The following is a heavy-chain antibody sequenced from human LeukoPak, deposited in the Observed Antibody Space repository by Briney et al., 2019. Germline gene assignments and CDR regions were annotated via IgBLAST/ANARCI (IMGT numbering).Heavy chain of an antibody. CDR1: GFTFSSYS. D-gene: IGHD2-2*01. J-gene: IGHJ3*02. Sequence: GGSLRLSCAASGFTFSSYSMNWVRQAPGKGLEWVSSISSSSSYIYYADSVKGRFTISRDNAKNSLYLQMNSLRAEDTAVYYCSKPQGICSSTSCPYDAFDIWGQGTMVTVSS. CDR3: SKPQGICSSTSCPYDAFDI. CDR2: ISSSSSYI. V-gene: IGHV3-21*01.